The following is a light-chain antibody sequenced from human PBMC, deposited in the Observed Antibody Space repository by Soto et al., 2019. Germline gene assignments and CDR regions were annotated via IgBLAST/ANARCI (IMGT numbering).Light chain of an antibody. CDR1: SSNIGAGYD. V-gene: IGLV1-40*01. CDR2: GNS. Sequence: QAVVTQPPSVSGAAGRRVTISCTGCSSNIGAGYDVHWYQQLPGTAPKLLIYGNSNRPSGVPDRFSGSKSGTSASLAITGLQAEDEANYYCQSYDSSLSAVVFGGGTKLTV. CDR3: QSYDSSLSAVV. J-gene: IGLJ2*01.